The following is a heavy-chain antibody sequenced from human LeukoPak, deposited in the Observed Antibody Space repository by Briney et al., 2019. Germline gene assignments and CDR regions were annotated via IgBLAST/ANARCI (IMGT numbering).Heavy chain of an antibody. CDR2: RYDGSNK. D-gene: IGHD5-12*01. J-gene: IGHJ4*02. V-gene: IGHV3-30*02. Sequence: RYDGSNKYYADSVKGRFTISRDNSKNTLYLQMNSLRAEDTAVYYCAKAVPRHRSGYDDFDYWGQGTLVTVSS. CDR3: AKAVPRHRSGYDDFDY.